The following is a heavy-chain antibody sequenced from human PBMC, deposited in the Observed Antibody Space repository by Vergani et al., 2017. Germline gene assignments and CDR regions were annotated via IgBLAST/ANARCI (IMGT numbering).Heavy chain of an antibody. J-gene: IGHJ5*02. Sequence: QLVESGGGLVQPGGSLRLSCAASGFTFSSYSMSWVRQAPGKGLEWVSFISSSSTTISYTDSVKGRFTIFRDNGEYSLYLKMNSLRAEDTAVYFCARGTPGYQGGDRRFDPWGQGTLVTVSS. CDR3: ARGTPGYQGGDRRFDP. CDR1: GFTFSSYS. CDR2: ISSSSTTI. V-gene: IGHV3-48*01. D-gene: IGHD1-1*01.